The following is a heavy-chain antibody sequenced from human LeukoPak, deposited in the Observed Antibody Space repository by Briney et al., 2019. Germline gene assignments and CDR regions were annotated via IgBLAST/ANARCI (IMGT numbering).Heavy chain of an antibody. CDR2: IYSGGST. Sequence: GGSLRLSCAASGFTVSSNYMSWVRQAPGKGLEWVSVIYSGGSTYYADSVKGRFTISRDNSKNTLYLQMNSLRAEDTAVYYCARVGDLNWFDPWGQGTLVTVSS. CDR1: GFTVSSNY. V-gene: IGHV3-53*01. J-gene: IGHJ5*02. CDR3: ARVGDLNWFDP.